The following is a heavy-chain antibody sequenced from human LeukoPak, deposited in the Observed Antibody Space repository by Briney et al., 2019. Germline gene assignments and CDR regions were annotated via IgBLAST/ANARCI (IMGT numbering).Heavy chain of an antibody. Sequence: SETLSLTCTVSGGSISSYYWSWIRQPPGKGLEWIGYIYYSGSTNYNPSLKSRVTISVDTSKNQFSLKLSSVTAADTAVYYCARVQGYCSGGSCYYRWFDPWGQGTLVTVSS. J-gene: IGHJ5*02. CDR2: IYYSGST. V-gene: IGHV4-59*01. CDR1: GGSISSYY. D-gene: IGHD2-15*01. CDR3: ARVQGYCSGGSCYYRWFDP.